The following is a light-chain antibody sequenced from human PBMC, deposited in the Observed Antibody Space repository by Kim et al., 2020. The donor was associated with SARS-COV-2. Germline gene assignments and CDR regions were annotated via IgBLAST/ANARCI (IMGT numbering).Light chain of an antibody. J-gene: IGLJ1*01. CDR2: QHT. CDR1: KLGNSY. Sequence: SWSPGQPASITCSGDKLGNSYVFCYKQRPGQSPVLVIYQHTKRPSGIPERFSGSNSGNTATLTTSGTQAMDEADYYCQAWDSSTYAFGTGTKVTVL. V-gene: IGLV3-1*01. CDR3: QAWDSSTYA.